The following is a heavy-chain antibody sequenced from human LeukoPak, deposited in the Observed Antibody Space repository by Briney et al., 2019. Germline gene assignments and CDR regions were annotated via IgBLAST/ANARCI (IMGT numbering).Heavy chain of an antibody. Sequence: SETLSLTCTVSGDSISTYYWSWIRQPPGKGLEWIGYIYYSGSTNYNPSLKSRVTISVDTSTNQFSLKLSSVTAADTAVYYCAREYSSGWYGFFDDWGQGTLVTVSS. J-gene: IGHJ4*02. CDR2: IYYSGST. V-gene: IGHV4-59*08. D-gene: IGHD6-19*01. CDR1: GDSISTYY. CDR3: AREYSSGWYGFFDD.